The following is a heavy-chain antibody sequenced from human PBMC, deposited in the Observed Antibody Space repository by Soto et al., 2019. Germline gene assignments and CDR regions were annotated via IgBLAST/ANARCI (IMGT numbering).Heavy chain of an antibody. V-gene: IGHV2-5*02. J-gene: IGHJ4*02. Sequence: QITLKESGPALVKPTQTLTLTCTFSGFSLSTSGVGVGWIRQPPGKALEWLAVIYWADSKHYSPSLESRLTTTKDTSKNRVVLTLTNMDPVDTATYFCAHKGYGDYPLYYWGQGTLVTVSS. CDR2: IYWADSK. D-gene: IGHD4-17*01. CDR1: GFSLSTSGVG. CDR3: AHKGYGDYPLYY.